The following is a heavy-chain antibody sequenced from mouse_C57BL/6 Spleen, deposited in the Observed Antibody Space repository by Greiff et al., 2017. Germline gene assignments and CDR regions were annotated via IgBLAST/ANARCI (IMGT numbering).Heavy chain of an antibody. CDR1: GYTFTDYY. CDR2: INPNNGGT. J-gene: IGHJ3*01. Sequence: VQLQQSGPELVKPGASVKISCKASGYTFTDYYMNWVKQSHGKSLEWIGDINPNNGGTSYNQKFKGKATLTVDKSSSTAYMELRSLTSEDSAVYYCANYYGSSPTFAYWGQGTLVTVSA. V-gene: IGHV1-26*01. CDR3: ANYYGSSPTFAY. D-gene: IGHD1-1*01.